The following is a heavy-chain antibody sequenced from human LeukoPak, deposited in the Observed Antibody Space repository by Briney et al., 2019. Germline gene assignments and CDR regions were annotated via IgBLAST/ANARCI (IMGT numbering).Heavy chain of an antibody. J-gene: IGHJ4*02. CDR1: GFTFSSYW. V-gene: IGHV3-74*01. CDR3: ASVYDSSGYYLFDN. D-gene: IGHD3-22*01. CDR2: VNSDENSA. Sequence: QPGGSLRLSCVASGFTFSSYWMHWVRQAPGKGLVWVSRVNSDENSATYADSVKGRFTISRDNAKNTLYLQMNGLRAEDTAVYYCASVYDSSGYYLFDNWGQGTLVTVSS.